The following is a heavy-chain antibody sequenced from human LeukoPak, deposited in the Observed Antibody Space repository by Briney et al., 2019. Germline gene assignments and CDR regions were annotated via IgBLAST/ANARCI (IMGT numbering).Heavy chain of an antibody. J-gene: IGHJ4*02. CDR3: ARGRKLLRFLEWLSPSYYFDY. D-gene: IGHD3-3*01. CDR2: INHSGST. CDR1: GGSFSGYY. V-gene: IGHV4-34*01. Sequence: PSETLSLTCAVYGGSFSGYYWSWIRQPPGKGLEWIGEINHSGSTNYNPSFKSRVTISVDTSKNQFSLKLSSVTAADTAVYYCARGRKLLRFLEWLSPSYYFDYWGQGTLVTVSS.